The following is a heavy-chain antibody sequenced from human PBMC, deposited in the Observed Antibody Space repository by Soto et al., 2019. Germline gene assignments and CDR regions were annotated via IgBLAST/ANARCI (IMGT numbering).Heavy chain of an antibody. CDR1: GFTFSDHF. V-gene: IGHV3-72*01. CDR3: VRSAYWTFDP. D-gene: IGHD1-1*01. CDR2: IRRKAESYTT. Sequence: GGSLRLSCAASGFTFSDHFMDWVRQAPGKGLEWVGRIRRKAESYTTEYVASVTGRFSISRDDRENSVYLQMNSLKTEDTATYYCVRSAYWTFDPWGQGTLVTVSS. J-gene: IGHJ5*02.